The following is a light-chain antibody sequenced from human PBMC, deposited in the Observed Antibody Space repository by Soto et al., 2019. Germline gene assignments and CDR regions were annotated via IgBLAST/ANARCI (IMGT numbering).Light chain of an antibody. Sequence: ETVMTQSPATLSVSPGERVTLSCRASQSLSSNLAWYQQKPGQAPRLLIYGASTRATGVPARFSGSGSGTEFTLNISSLQSEDSAVYYCQQYNKWPAWTFGQGTKVEIK. CDR3: QQYNKWPAWT. CDR1: QSLSSN. V-gene: IGKV3-15*01. CDR2: GAS. J-gene: IGKJ1*01.